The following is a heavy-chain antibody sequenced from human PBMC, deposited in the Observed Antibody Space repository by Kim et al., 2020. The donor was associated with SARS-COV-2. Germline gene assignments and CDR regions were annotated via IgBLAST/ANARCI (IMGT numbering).Heavy chain of an antibody. CDR2: IYWDDDK. V-gene: IGHV2-5*02. CDR1: GFSLSTSGVG. CDR3: AHISRHSSSWPTDF. Sequence: SGPTLVNPTQTLTLTCTFSGFSLSTSGVGVGWIRQPPGKALEWLALIYWDDDKRYSPSLKSRLTITKDTSKNQVVLTMTNMDPVDTATYYCAHISRHSSSWPTDFWGQGTLVTVSS. J-gene: IGHJ4*02. D-gene: IGHD6-13*01.